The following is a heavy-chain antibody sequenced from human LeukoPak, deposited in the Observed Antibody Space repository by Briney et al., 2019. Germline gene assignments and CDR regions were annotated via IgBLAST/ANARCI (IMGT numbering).Heavy chain of an antibody. V-gene: IGHV1-69*04. CDR2: IIPILGIA. CDR3: ARDGIRYCSSTSCYQADYYYYYYMDV. D-gene: IGHD2-2*01. CDR1: GGTFSSYA. J-gene: IGHJ6*03. Sequence: GASVKVSCKASGGTFSSYAISWVRQAPGQGLEWMGRIIPILGIANYAQKFQGRVTITADKSTSTAYMELSSLRSEDTAVYYCARDGIRYCSSTSCYQADYYYYYYMDVWGKGTTVTVSS.